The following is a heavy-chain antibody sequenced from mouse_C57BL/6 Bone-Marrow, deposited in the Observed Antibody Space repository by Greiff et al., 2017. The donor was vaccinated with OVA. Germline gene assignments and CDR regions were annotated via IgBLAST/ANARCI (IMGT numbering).Heavy chain of an antibody. J-gene: IGHJ1*03. D-gene: IGHD2-2*01. CDR3: TSYGYDEDWYFDV. Sequence: EVQLQQSGAELVRPGASVKLSCTASGFNIKDDYMHWVKQRPEQGLEWIGWIDPENGDNEYGSKFPGKATITADTSSNTAYLQLSSLTSEDTAVYYCTSYGYDEDWYFDVWGTGTTVTVSS. V-gene: IGHV14-4*01. CDR1: GFNIKDDY. CDR2: IDPENGDN.